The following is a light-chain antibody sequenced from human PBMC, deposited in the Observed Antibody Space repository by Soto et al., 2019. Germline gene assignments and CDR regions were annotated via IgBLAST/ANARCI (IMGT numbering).Light chain of an antibody. CDR2: DVN. CDR3: SSYTSSSTRLV. Sequence: QSALTQPASVSGSPGQSITISCTGTSSDVGGYNYVSWYQHHPDKAPKLMIYDVNNRPSGVSNRFSGSKSGNTASLTISGLQAEYEAAYYCSSYTSSSTRLVFGGGTKLTVL. J-gene: IGLJ2*01. V-gene: IGLV2-14*03. CDR1: SSDVGGYNY.